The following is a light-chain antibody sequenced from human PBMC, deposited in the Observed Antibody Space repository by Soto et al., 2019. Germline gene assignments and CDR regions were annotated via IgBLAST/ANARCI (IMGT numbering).Light chain of an antibody. CDR3: QQYNNWPRT. V-gene: IGKV3-15*01. CDR1: QSVSGN. J-gene: IGKJ1*01. Sequence: EVVMTQSPATRSVSPGERVTLSCRASQSVSGNLAWYQQKPGQAPRLLIFGASTRATGIPARFSGSGSGTEFTLTISSLQSEDFAVYYCQQYNNWPRTFGQGTKVEIK. CDR2: GAS.